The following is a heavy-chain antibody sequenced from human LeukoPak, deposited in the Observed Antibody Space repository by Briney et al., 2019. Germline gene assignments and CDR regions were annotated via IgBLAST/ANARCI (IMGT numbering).Heavy chain of an antibody. D-gene: IGHD2/OR15-2a*01. CDR3: ARADLSSARNWFDP. J-gene: IGHJ5*02. V-gene: IGHV4-38-2*02. CDR1: GYSISSGYY. Sequence: SETLSLTCTVSGYSISSGYYWGWIRQPPGKGLEWIGSIYHSGSTYYNPSLKSRVTISVDTSKNQFSLKLSSVTAADTAVYYCARADLSSARNWFDPWGQGTLVTVSS. CDR2: IYHSGST.